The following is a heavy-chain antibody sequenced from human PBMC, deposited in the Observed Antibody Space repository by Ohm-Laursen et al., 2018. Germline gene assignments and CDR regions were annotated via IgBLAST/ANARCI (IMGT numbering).Heavy chain of an antibody. J-gene: IGHJ4*02. Sequence: SLRLSCSAPGFTFDDYAMHWVRQAPGRGLEWVSSLNWNSGTIGHADSVKGRFTISRDNAKNSLYLQMNSLRTEDTALYYCVKDSGYDFTSLDYWGQGTLVTVSS. D-gene: IGHD5-12*01. CDR2: LNWNSGTI. CDR3: VKDSGYDFTSLDY. CDR1: GFTFDDYA. V-gene: IGHV3-9*01.